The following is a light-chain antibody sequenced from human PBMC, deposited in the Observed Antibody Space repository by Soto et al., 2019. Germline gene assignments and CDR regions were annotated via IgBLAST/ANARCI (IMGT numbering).Light chain of an antibody. Sequence: QAVVTQEPSLTVSPGGTVTHTCGSSTGAVTSGHYPYWFQQKPGQAPRTLIYDTSNKHSWTPARFSGSLLGGKAALTLSGAQPEDEAEYYCLLSYSGALYVFGTGTKLTVL. CDR2: DTS. J-gene: IGLJ1*01. CDR1: TGAVTSGHY. V-gene: IGLV7-46*01. CDR3: LLSYSGALYV.